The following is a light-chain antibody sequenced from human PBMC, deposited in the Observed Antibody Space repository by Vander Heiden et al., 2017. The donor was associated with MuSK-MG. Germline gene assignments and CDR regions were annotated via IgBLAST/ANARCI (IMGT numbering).Light chain of an antibody. CDR2: KAY. J-gene: IGKJ4*01. CDR3: QQYNSYLVT. V-gene: IGKV1-5*03. CDR1: ESISIW. Sequence: DIQMTQSPSTLSASVGDRVTITCRASESISIWLAWYQQKPGKAPKLLIYKAYSLESGVPSRFSGSGSGTEFTLTISSLQPDDFATYYCQQYNSYLVTFGGGTKVEIK.